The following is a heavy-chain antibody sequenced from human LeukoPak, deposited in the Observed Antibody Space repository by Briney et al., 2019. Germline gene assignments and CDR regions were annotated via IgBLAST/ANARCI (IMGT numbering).Heavy chain of an antibody. J-gene: IGHJ4*02. D-gene: IGHD2-15*01. CDR1: GFTFSSYS. CDR3: ARMVAATMRYFDY. V-gene: IGHV3-21*01. Sequence: NPGGSLRLSCAASGFTFSSYSMNWVRQAPGKGLEWVSSISSSSSYIYYADSVKGRFTISRDNAKNSLYLQMNSLRAEDTAVYYCARMVAATMRYFDYWGQGTLVTVSS. CDR2: ISSSSSYI.